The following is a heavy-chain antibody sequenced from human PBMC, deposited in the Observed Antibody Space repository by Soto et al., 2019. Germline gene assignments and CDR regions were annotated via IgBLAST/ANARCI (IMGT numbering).Heavy chain of an antibody. Sequence: SVKVSCKASGGTFSSYAISWVRQAPGQGLEWMGGIIPIFGTANYAQKFQGRVTITADESTSTAYMELSSLRSEDTAVYYCARCITIFGVVITPYYYGMDVWGQWTTVNVS. V-gene: IGHV1-69*13. CDR2: IIPIFGTA. D-gene: IGHD3-3*01. CDR1: GGTFSSYA. J-gene: IGHJ6*02. CDR3: ARCITIFGVVITPYYYGMDV.